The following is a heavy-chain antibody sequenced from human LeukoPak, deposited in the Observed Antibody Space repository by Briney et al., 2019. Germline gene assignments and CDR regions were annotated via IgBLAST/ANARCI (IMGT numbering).Heavy chain of an antibody. V-gene: IGHV4-39*01. J-gene: IGHJ5*02. CDR2: IYYSGST. CDR1: GGSISSSSYY. CDR3: ASEIRGYAIPDNWFDP. Sequence: PSETLSLTCTVSGGSISSSSYYWGWIRQPPGKGLEWIGSIYYSGSTYYNPSLKSRVTISVDTSKNQFSLKLSSVTAADTAVYYCASEIRGYAIPDNWFDPWGQGTLVTVSS. D-gene: IGHD2-8*01.